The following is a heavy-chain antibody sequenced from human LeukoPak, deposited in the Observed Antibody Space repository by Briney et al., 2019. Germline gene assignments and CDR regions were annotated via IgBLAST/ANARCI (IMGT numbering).Heavy chain of an antibody. CDR1: GFTFSSSW. D-gene: IGHD3-3*01. CDR2: IRQDGSEE. CDR3: ARDTVPSFGWFDP. J-gene: IGHJ5*02. Sequence: GGSLRLSCVVSGFTFSSSWMSWVRESPGKGLEGVANIRQDGSEEYYVDSVKGRFSISRDNAKNSLYLQMNSLRAEDTAVYYCARDTVPSFGWFDPWGQGTLVTVSS. V-gene: IGHV3-7*01.